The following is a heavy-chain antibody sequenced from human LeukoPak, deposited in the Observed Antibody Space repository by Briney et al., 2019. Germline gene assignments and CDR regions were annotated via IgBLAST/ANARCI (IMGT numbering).Heavy chain of an antibody. Sequence: SEALSLTCTVSGGSISSYYWSWIRQPPGKGLEWIGYIYSSGSTNYNPSLKSRVTISVGTSKNQFSLKLSSVTAADTAVYYCARDSPSSWFDPWGRGTLVTVSS. CDR1: GGSISSYY. J-gene: IGHJ5*02. CDR3: ARDSPSSWFDP. CDR2: IYSSGST. V-gene: IGHV4-59*01.